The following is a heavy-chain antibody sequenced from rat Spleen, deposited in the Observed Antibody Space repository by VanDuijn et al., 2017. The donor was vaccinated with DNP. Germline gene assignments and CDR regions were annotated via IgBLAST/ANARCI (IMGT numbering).Heavy chain of an antibody. CDR1: GFTFNDYW. CDR3: ARGVYYYSATYWYFDF. D-gene: IGHD1-1*01. Sequence: EVQLVESGGDLVQPGRSLKLSCVAFGFTFNDYWMAWIRQVPGKGLEWLGAITGSGGGTYYSGSVKGRFTISRDNAKSTLYLQMNSRRSEATATYYCARGVYYYSATYWYFDFWGPGTMVTVSS. CDR2: ITGSGGGT. V-gene: IGHV5-31*01. J-gene: IGHJ1*01.